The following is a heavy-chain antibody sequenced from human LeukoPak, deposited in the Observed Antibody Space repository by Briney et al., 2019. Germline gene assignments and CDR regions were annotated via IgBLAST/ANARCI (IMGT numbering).Heavy chain of an antibody. CDR2: INQDGSAK. CDR1: GFLFSNSW. V-gene: IGHV3-7*05. CDR3: ARDSGYNAFDY. Sequence: GGSLRLSCADSGFLFSNSWMAWVRQAPGRGLEWLANINQDGSAKTCVDSVKGRFTISRDNAKNSLYLQMNSLRAEDTAVYYCARDSGYNAFDYWGQGTLVTVSS. D-gene: IGHD5-12*01. J-gene: IGHJ4*02.